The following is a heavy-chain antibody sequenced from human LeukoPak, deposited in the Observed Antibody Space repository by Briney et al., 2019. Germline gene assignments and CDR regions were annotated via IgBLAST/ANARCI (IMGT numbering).Heavy chain of an antibody. CDR1: GFTFSSYA. CDR2: ISSNGGST. J-gene: IGHJ5*02. Sequence: PGGSLRLSCAASGFTFSSYAMHWVRQAPGKGLEYVSAISSNGGSTYYANSVKGRFTISRDNSKNTLYLQMGSLRAEDMAVYYCARDPEPIYSSSWYLRVGPGWFDPWGQGTLVTVSS. V-gene: IGHV3-64*01. D-gene: IGHD6-13*01. CDR3: ARDPEPIYSSSWYLRVGPGWFDP.